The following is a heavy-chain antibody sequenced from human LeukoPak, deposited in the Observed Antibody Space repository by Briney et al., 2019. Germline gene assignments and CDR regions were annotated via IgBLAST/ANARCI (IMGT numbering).Heavy chain of an antibody. Sequence: SQTLSLTCTVSGGSISSGSYYWSWIRQPAGKGLEWIGRIYTSGSTNYNPSLKSRVTISVDTSKNQFSLKLSSVTAADTAVYYCARARYSSSWYPFDYWGQGTLVTVSS. V-gene: IGHV4-61*02. D-gene: IGHD6-13*01. J-gene: IGHJ4*02. CDR2: IYTSGST. CDR1: GGSISSGSYY. CDR3: ARARYSSSWYPFDY.